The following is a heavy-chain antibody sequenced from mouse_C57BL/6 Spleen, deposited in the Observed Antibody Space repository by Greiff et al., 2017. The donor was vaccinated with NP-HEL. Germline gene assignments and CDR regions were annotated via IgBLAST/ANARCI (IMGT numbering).Heavy chain of an antibody. J-gene: IGHJ2*01. D-gene: IGHD1-1*01. CDR1: GYSITSGYY. CDR2: ISYDGSN. CDR3: ITTVNYFDY. V-gene: IGHV3-6*01. Sequence: EVKLLESGPGLVKPSQSLSLTCSVTGYSITSGYYWNWIRQFPGNKLEWMGYISYDGSNNYNPSLKNRISITRDTSKNQFFLKLNSVTTEDTATYYCITTVNYFDYWGQGTTLTVSS.